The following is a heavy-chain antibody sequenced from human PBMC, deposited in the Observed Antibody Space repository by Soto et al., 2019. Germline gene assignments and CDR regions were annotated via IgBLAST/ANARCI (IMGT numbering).Heavy chain of an antibody. Sequence: QVQLVESGGGVVQPGGSLRLSCAASGFTFDAYGFHWVRQAPGKGLEWVAVVWSNGNLKYYADSVKGRFTISRDSSKSALNLQMNSLRADDTAVYYCARIQLDTIMALDYWGQGTPVTVSS. V-gene: IGHV3-33*01. CDR3: ARIQLDTIMALDY. CDR2: VWSNGNLK. J-gene: IGHJ4*02. D-gene: IGHD1-1*01. CDR1: GFTFDAYG.